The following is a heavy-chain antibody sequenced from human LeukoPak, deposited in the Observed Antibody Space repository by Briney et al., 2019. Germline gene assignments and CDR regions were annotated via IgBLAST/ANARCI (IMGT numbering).Heavy chain of an antibody. CDR1: EVTVTNNY. Sequence: GGSLRLSCAASEVTVTNNYMSWVRRAPGKGLQWVSVIYPGGNIYYADSVKGRFIISRDNSKNTLSLQMNSLTADDTAVYYCVRGPRYYDDSGFHYGVFDIWGQGTLVTVSS. CDR2: IYPGGNI. V-gene: IGHV3-53*01. CDR3: VRGPRYYDDSGFHYGVFDI. D-gene: IGHD3-16*01. J-gene: IGHJ3*02.